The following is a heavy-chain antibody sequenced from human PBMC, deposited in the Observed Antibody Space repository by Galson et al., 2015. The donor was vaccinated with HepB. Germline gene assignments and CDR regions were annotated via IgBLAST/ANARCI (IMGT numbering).Heavy chain of an antibody. CDR3: IRMGNIAGYSSS. J-gene: IGHJ4*02. V-gene: IGHV3-73*01. D-gene: IGHD6-13*01. Sequence: LRLSCATSGFTFSGSAIHWVRQASGRGPEWVGRIGSKADSYATAYTASVKGRFTISRDDSRNTAYLQMNRLKTEDTAVYYCIRMGNIAGYSSSWGQGTLVTVSS. CDR1: GFTFSGSA. CDR2: IGSKADSYAT.